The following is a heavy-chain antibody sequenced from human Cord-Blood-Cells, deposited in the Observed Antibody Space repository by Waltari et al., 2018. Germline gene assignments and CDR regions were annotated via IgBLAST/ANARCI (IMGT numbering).Heavy chain of an antibody. CDR3: ARVGGSRSYYSWFDP. V-gene: IGHV4-39*01. CDR1: GGSISSSSYY. CDR2: IYYSGST. J-gene: IGHJ5*02. Sequence: QLQLQESGPGLVKPSETLSLTCTVSGGSISSSSYYWGWIRQPPGKGLEGIGSIYYSGSTYYNAPLERRVTISVDTSKNQYPLKLSAVTAAGTAGYYWARVGGSRSYYSWFDPWGQGTLVTVSP. D-gene: IGHD3-10*01.